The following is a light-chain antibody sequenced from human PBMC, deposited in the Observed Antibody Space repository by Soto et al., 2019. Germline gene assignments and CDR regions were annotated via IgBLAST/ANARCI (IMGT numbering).Light chain of an antibody. CDR2: YDS. V-gene: IGLV3-21*04. Sequence: SYELTQPPSVSVAPGKTGRITCGGNNIGSKSVHWYQQKSGQAPVLVIYYDSDRPSGIPERFSGSNSGNTATLTISRVEAGDEADYHCQVWDSSSDPHVVFGGGTKLTVL. CDR1: NIGSKS. CDR3: QVWDSSSDPHVV. J-gene: IGLJ2*01.